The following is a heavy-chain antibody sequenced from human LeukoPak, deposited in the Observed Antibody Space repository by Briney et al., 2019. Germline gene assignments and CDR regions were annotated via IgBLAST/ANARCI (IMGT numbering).Heavy chain of an antibody. J-gene: IGHJ4*02. CDR3: ARWTTTIVSREDY. CDR2: IKEDGSDR. Sequence: GGSLRLSCAASGFTFRSYWMTWVRQAPGKGLEWVANIKEDGSDRYYVDSVKGRFTISRDNGKNSLYLEMNSLRAEDTAVYYCARWTTTIVSREDYWGQGTLVTVSS. D-gene: IGHD4-11*01. CDR1: GFTFRSYW. V-gene: IGHV3-7*01.